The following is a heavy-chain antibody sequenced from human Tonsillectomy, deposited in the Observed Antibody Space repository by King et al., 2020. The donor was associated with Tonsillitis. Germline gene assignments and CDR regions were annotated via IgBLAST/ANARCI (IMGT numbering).Heavy chain of an antibody. CDR1: VFTFSSYE. CDR3: AREYSSSSGRAFDI. V-gene: IGHV3-48*03. CDR2: ISSSGSTI. D-gene: IGHD6-6*01. J-gene: IGHJ3*02. Sequence: AQLVQSGGGLVQPGGSLRLSCAASVFTFSSYEMNWVRQAPGKGLEWVSYISSSGSTIDYADSVKGRFTISRANAKNSLYLQMNSLRAEDTAVYYCAREYSSSSGRAFDIWGQGTMVTVSS.